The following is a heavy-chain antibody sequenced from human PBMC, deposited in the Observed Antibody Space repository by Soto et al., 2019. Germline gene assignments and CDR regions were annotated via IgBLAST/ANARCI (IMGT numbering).Heavy chain of an antibody. V-gene: IGHV4-34*01. CDR2: INHSGST. Sequence: SETLSLTCVVYGGSFSEYYWIWIRQPPGKGLEWIGEINHSGSTNYNPSLKSRVSISVDTSNNHFSLELSSVTAADTAVYYREGPNGYYSGLNYWGQGTLVTVSS. CDR3: EGPNGYYSGLNY. J-gene: IGHJ4*02. D-gene: IGHD3-22*01. CDR1: GGSFSEYY.